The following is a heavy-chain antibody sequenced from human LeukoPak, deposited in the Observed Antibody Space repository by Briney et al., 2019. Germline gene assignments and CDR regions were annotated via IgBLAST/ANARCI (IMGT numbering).Heavy chain of an antibody. V-gene: IGHV1-69*13. Sequence: SVKVYCKASGGTFSSYAISWVRQAPGQGLEWRGGIIPIFGTANYAQTFQGRVTITADESTSTAYMELSSLRSEDTAVYYCAIGGAAAGPPDGLGWGQGTLVTVSS. CDR3: AIGGAAAGPPDGLG. D-gene: IGHD6-13*01. CDR1: GGTFSSYA. J-gene: IGHJ4*02. CDR2: IIPIFGTA.